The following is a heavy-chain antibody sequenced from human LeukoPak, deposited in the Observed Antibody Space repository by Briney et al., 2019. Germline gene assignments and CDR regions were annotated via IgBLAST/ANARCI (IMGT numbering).Heavy chain of an antibody. J-gene: IGHJ3*02. Sequence: ASVKVSCKASGYTFTSYGISWVRQAPGQGLEWMGWISAYNGNTNYAQKLQGRVTMTTDTSTSTAYMELRSLRSDDTAVYYCARARYCSGGSCYFDAFDIWGQGTMVTVSS. CDR2: ISAYNGNT. CDR3: ARARYCSGGSCYFDAFDI. V-gene: IGHV1-18*01. CDR1: GYTFTSYG. D-gene: IGHD2-15*01.